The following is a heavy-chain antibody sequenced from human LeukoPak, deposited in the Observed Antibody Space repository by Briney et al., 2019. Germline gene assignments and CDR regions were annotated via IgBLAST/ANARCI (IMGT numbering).Heavy chain of an antibody. D-gene: IGHD3-22*01. CDR2: ISTSGNYI. Sequence: KTGGSLRLSCAASGFTFRDYSMNWVRQAPGKGLEWVSYISTSGNYIYYADSVKGLFTISRDNAKNSLYLQMHSLRAEDTALYYCAGGAYNSGGTHENWGQGTLATVSS. CDR1: GFTFRDYS. CDR3: AGGAYNSGGTHEN. V-gene: IGHV3-21*01. J-gene: IGHJ4*02.